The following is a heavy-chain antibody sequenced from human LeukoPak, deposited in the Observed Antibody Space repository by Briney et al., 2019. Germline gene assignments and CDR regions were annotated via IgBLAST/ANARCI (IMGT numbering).Heavy chain of an antibody. CDR3: ARDPYSGSYGDYYYYFMDV. V-gene: IGHV3-21*01. J-gene: IGHJ6*03. Sequence: GGSLRLSCAASGFSFSTYNMNWVRQAPGKGLEWVSSITSGSSYIYYADSVKGRFTISRDNAKNSLYLQMNSLRAEDTAVYYCARDPYSGSYGDYYYYFMDVWGKGTTVTISS. CDR1: GFSFSTYN. CDR2: ITSGSSYI. D-gene: IGHD1-26*01.